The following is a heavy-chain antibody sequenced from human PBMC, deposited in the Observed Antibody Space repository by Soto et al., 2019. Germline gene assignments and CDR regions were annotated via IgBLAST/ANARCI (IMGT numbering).Heavy chain of an antibody. D-gene: IGHD2-2*01. CDR2: IYYSGST. Sequence: SETLSLTCTVSGGSISSGDYYWSWIRQPPGKGLEWIGYIYYSGSTYYNPSLKSRVTISVDTSKNQFSLKLSSVTAADTAVYYCAGLQSMRLPGLDPWGQGTLVTVSS. CDR1: GGSISSGDYY. V-gene: IGHV4-30-4*01. CDR3: AGLQSMRLPGLDP. J-gene: IGHJ5*02.